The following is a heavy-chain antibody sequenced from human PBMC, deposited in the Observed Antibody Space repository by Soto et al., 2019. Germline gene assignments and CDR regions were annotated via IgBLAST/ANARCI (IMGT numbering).Heavy chain of an antibody. CDR1: GGSISGYY. Sequence: NPSETLSLTCIVSGGSISGYYWSWIRQPAGKELEWIGRIYSDGTTNYNPSLKGRGTMSVDTSKKQISLKLTSATAADTAMYYCARDRGYRSGSFGSWGQGVLVTVSS. CDR2: IYSDGTT. V-gene: IGHV4-4*07. CDR3: ARDRGYRSGSFGS. J-gene: IGHJ5*02. D-gene: IGHD5-18*01.